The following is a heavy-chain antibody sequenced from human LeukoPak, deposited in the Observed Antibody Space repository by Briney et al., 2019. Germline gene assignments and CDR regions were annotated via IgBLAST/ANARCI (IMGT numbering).Heavy chain of an antibody. J-gene: IGHJ6*02. CDR2: IYHSGST. V-gene: IGHV4-4*02. D-gene: IGHD3-3*01. CDR1: GGSISSSNW. CDR3: ARVRYYDFWSGCTPKGMDV. Sequence: SGTLSLTCAVSGGSISSSNWWSWVRQPPGKGLEWIGEIYHSGSTNYNPSLKSRVTISVDKSKNQFSLKLSSVTAADTAVYYCARVRYYDFWSGCTPKGMDVWGQGTTVTVSS.